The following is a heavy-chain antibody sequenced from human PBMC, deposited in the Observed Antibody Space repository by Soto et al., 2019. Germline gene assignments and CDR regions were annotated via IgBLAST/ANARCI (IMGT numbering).Heavy chain of an antibody. J-gene: IGHJ4*02. CDR2: IYNSVST. V-gene: IGHV4-30-4*01. CDR3: ARGPSADTVAY. Sequence: QVQLQESGPGLVEPSQTLSLTCIVSSGSISSGDYCWSWIRQPPGKGLEWIGHIYNSVSTYSNPSLRRTITISVDTSKNQFSLTLSSMTAADTAVYYCARGPSADTVAYWGQGTLVTVSS. CDR1: SGSISSGDYC. D-gene: IGHD3-3*01.